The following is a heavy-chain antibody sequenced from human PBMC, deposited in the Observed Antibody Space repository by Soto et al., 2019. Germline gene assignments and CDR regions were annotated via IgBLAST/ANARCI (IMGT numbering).Heavy chain of an antibody. J-gene: IGHJ5*02. CDR1: GYSFSKYA. D-gene: IGHD2-8*01. V-gene: IGHV1-3*04. CDR3: ARVPRYTSDIVQVPAVMYEDWFVP. CDR2: INTGDGDT. Sequence: QAQLVQSGAEVKKPGASVKLSCKASGYSFSKYAVQWVRQAPGQSLEWMGWINTGDGDTKFSQKFHDRVTMTRDTSATTVYMELSSLRSEDTAIYYCARVPRYTSDIVQVPAVMYEDWFVPWGQGTLVTVSS.